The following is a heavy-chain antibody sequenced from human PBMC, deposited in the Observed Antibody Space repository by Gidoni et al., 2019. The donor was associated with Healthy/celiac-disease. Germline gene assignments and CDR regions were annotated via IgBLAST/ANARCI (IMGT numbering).Heavy chain of an antibody. CDR2: IKSKSDGGTT. V-gene: IGHV3-15*01. CDR1: GFSFNNAW. D-gene: IGHD3-16*01. CDR3: TTGGGKGY. J-gene: IGHJ1*01. Sequence: EVQLVESGGGLVTPGGSLRLSCEASGFSFNNAWMNWVRQAPGKGLEWVGRIKSKSDGGTTDYAAPVNGRFTISRDDSKNTLYLQFNSLKIEDTAVYYCTTGGGKGYWGQGTLVTVSS.